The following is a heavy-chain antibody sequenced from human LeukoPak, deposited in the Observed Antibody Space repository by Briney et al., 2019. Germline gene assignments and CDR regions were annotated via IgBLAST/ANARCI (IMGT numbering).Heavy chain of an antibody. CDR1: GFTVSSNY. Sequence: GGSLRLSCAASGFTVSSNYMAWVRQAPGKGLEWVSVIYSGGTIYYADSVKGRFTISRDNAKNSLYLQMNSLRAEDTAVYYCARGLIVAPDAFDIWGQGTMVTVSS. V-gene: IGHV3-53*01. CDR2: IYSGGTI. CDR3: ARGLIVAPDAFDI. D-gene: IGHD2-21*01. J-gene: IGHJ3*02.